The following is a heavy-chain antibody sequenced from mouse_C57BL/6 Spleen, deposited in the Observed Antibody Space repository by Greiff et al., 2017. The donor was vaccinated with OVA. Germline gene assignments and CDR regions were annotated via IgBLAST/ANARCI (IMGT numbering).Heavy chain of an antibody. J-gene: IGHJ1*03. V-gene: IGHV1-82*01. CDR1: GYAFSSSW. Sequence: QVQLKQSGPELVKPGASVKISCKASGYAFSSSWMNWVKQRPGKGLEWIGRIYPGDGDTNYNGKFKGKATLTADKSSSTAYMQLSSLTSEDSAVYFCARLTGTFWYFDVWGTGTTVTVSS. CDR3: ARLTGTFWYFDV. CDR2: IYPGDGDT. D-gene: IGHD4-1*01.